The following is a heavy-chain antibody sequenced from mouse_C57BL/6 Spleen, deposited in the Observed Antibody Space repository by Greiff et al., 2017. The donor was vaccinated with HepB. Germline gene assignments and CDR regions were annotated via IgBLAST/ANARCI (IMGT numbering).Heavy chain of an antibody. Sequence: EVQLQQSGPVLVKPGASVKMSCKASGYTFTDYYMNWVKQSHGKSLEWIGVINPYNGGTSYNQKFKGKATLTVDKSSSTAYMELNSLTSEDSAVYYCARSTSYYFDDWGQGTTLTVSS. CDR3: ARSTSYYFDD. V-gene: IGHV1-19*01. J-gene: IGHJ2*01. CDR2: INPYNGGT. CDR1: GYTFTDYY.